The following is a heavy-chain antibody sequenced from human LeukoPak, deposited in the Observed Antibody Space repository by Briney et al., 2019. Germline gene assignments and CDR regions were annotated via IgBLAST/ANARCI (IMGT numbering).Heavy chain of an antibody. J-gene: IGHJ1*01. V-gene: IGHV3-21*01. CDR2: ISSSSSYI. CDR1: GFTFSSYS. CDR3: ASPIGSSSWYGYFQH. Sequence: GGSVRLSCTASGFTFSSYSMNWVRQAPGKGLEWVSSISSSSSYIYYADSVKGRFTISRDNAKNSLYLQMNSLRAEDTAVYYCASPIGSSSWYGYFQHWGQGTLVTVSS. D-gene: IGHD6-13*01.